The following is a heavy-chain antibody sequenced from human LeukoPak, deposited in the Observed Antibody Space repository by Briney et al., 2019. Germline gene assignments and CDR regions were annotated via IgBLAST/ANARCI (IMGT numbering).Heavy chain of an antibody. Sequence: GGSLRLSCAASGFTFSSYWMSWVRQAPGKGLEWVASIKQDGSEKNYVDSVKGRFTISRDNAKNSLYLQMNSLRAEDTAVYYCARENHRLRFLSYYYMDVWGKGTTVTVSS. CDR1: GFTFSSYW. D-gene: IGHD3-3*01. CDR2: IKQDGSEK. CDR3: ARENHRLRFLSYYYMDV. V-gene: IGHV3-7*01. J-gene: IGHJ6*03.